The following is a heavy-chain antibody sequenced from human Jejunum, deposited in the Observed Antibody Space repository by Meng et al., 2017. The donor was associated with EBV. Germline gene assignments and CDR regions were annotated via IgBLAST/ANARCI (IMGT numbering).Heavy chain of an antibody. CDR3: AKSNDYSLNS. V-gene: IGHV4-4*02. J-gene: IGHJ4*02. Sequence: QVRLQESGPGLGKPSGTLSLTCAVSGDSTSSSHWWSWVRQPPGKGLEWIGEMHPGGSTNYNPSLKSRVTISVDNSKNQFSLKLTSVTAADTAVYYCAKSNDYSLNSWGQGTLVTVSS. CDR2: MHPGGST. CDR1: GDSTSSSHW. D-gene: IGHD4-11*01.